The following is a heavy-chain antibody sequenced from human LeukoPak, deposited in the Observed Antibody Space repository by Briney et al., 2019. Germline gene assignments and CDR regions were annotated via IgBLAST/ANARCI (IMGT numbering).Heavy chain of an antibody. J-gene: IGHJ4*02. D-gene: IGHD6-6*01. V-gene: IGHV3-30-3*01. CDR1: GFTFSSYA. Sequence: GGSLRLSCAASGFTFSSYAMSWVRQAPGKGLEWVAVKSYDGSNKYYADSVKGRFTISRDNSKNTLYLQLNSLRAEDTAVYYCARDGGKQLVGPFDYWGQGTLVTVSS. CDR2: KSYDGSNK. CDR3: ARDGGKQLVGPFDY.